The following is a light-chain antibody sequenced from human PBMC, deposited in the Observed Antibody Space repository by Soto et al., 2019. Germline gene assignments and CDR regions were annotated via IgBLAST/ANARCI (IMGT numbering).Light chain of an antibody. J-gene: IGKJ5*01. CDR3: QQYDNLPIT. V-gene: IGKV1-33*01. Sequence: DLQMTQSPSSLSASVGDRVTITCQASQDITNHLNWYHQKPGKAPKLLIYDASNLQTGVPSRFSGSGSGTDFTFTISSLQPEDFATYYCQQYDNLPITFGQGTRLEIK. CDR1: QDITNH. CDR2: DAS.